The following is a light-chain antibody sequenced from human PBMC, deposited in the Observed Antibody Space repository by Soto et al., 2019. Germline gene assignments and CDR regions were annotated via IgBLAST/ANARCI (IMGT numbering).Light chain of an antibody. V-gene: IGLV2-11*01. CDR2: DVS. CDR3: CSYAGSYTVI. Sequence: QSSLTQPRSVSGSPGQSVTISCTGTNSDVGGYGYVSWHQQHPGKALKLLIYDVSERPSGVPDRFSGSKSGNTASLTISGLQAEDEADYYCCSYAGSYTVIFGGGTKVTVL. CDR1: NSDVGGYGY. J-gene: IGLJ2*01.